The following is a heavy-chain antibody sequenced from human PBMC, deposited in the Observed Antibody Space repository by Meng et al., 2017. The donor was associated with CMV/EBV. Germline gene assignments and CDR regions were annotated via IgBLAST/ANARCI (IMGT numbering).Heavy chain of an antibody. CDR1: GFTFSSYS. CDR2: ISSSSSYI. D-gene: IGHD2-2*01. CDR3: ARVNIVVVPAAIDGSSFSYYGMDV. V-gene: IGHV3-21*01. Sequence: GESLKISCAASGFTFSSYSMYWVRQAPGKGLEWASSISSSSSYIYYADSVKGRFTISRDNAKNSLYLQMNSLRAEDTAVYYCARVNIVVVPAAIDGSSFSYYGMDVWGQGTTVTVSS. J-gene: IGHJ6*02.